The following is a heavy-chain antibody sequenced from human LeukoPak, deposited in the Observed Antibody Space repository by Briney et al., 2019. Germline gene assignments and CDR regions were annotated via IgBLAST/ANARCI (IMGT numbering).Heavy chain of an antibody. Sequence: GGSLRLSCAASGFTFSRYAMSWVRQAPGKGLEWVSAISGSGGSTYYADSVKGRFTISRDNSKNTLYLQMNSLRAEDTAVYYCAKVTKVVVAATPIDYWGQGTLVTVSS. V-gene: IGHV3-23*01. CDR3: AKVTKVVVAATPIDY. D-gene: IGHD2-15*01. CDR2: ISGSGGST. J-gene: IGHJ4*02. CDR1: GFTFSRYA.